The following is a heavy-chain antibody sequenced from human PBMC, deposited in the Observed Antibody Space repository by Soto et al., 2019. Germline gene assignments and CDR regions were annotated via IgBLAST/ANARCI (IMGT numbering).Heavy chain of an antibody. CDR2: INAGNGNT. D-gene: IGHD6-25*01. V-gene: IGHV1-3*01. Sequence: QVQLVQSGAEVKKPGASVKVSCKASGYTFTSYAMHWVRQAPGQRLEWMGWINAGNGNTKYSQKFQGRVTITRDPSASTAYMELSSLRSEDTAVYYCAREARSTPRYYFDSWGQGTLVTVSS. CDR1: GYTFTSYA. CDR3: AREARSTPRYYFDS. J-gene: IGHJ4*02.